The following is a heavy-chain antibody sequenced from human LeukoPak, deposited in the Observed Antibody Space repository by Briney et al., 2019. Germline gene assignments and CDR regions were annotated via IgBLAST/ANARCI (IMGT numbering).Heavy chain of an antibody. J-gene: IGHJ4*02. V-gene: IGHV6-1*01. D-gene: IGHD4-23*01. Sequence: SQTLSLTCAISGDSVSSNSDAWNWIRQSPSRGLEWLGRTYYRSKWYNDYAVSVKSRITINPDTSKNQFSLQLNSVTPEDTAVYYCARGYTVVNPGFDYWGQGTLVTVSS. CDR1: GDSVSSNSDA. CDR2: TYYRSKWYN. CDR3: ARGYTVVNPGFDY.